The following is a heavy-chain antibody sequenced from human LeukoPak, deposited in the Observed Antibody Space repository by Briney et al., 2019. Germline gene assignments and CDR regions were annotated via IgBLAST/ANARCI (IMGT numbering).Heavy chain of an antibody. CDR3: ATELRYVGGYFDY. V-gene: IGHV3-53*01. CDR2: ILTGDNT. CDR1: GFTVRSKY. D-gene: IGHD3-9*01. Sequence: GGSLRLSSAASGFTVRSKYMSWVRQAPGKGPEWVSVILTGDNTYYSDSVRGRFTISRDHSRNTLYLQMNNLRAEDTAVYYCATELRYVGGYFDYWGQGTLVTVSS. J-gene: IGHJ4*02.